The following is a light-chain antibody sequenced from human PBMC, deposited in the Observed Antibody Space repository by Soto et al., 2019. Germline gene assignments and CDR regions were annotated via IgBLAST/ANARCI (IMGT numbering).Light chain of an antibody. Sequence: QSVLTQPPSVSGSPGQSVTISCTGTSSDVGVYNRVSWYQQSPYTAPKLIIYEVSSRPSGVPDRFSGSKSGNTASLTISGLQPEDEADYYCSSYISTSTFVFGGGTKLTVL. J-gene: IGLJ2*01. CDR2: EVS. V-gene: IGLV2-18*02. CDR1: SSDVGVYNR. CDR3: SSYISTSTFV.